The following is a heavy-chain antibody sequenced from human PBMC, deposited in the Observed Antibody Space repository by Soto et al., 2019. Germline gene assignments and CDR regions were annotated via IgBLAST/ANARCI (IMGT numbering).Heavy chain of an antibody. J-gene: IGHJ3*02. V-gene: IGHV1-18*01. Sequence: GASVKVSCKASGYTFTSYGIGWVRQAPGQGLEWMGWISAYNGNTNYAQKLQGRVTMTTDTSTSTAYMELRSLRSDDTAVYYCARDPYYYDSSGYYRLDAFDIWGQGTMVTVSS. CDR1: GYTFTSYG. D-gene: IGHD3-22*01. CDR3: ARDPYYYDSSGYYRLDAFDI. CDR2: ISAYNGNT.